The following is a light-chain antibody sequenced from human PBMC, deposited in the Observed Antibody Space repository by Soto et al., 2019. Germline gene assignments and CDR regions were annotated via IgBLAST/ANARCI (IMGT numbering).Light chain of an antibody. J-gene: IGLJ1*01. CDR2: EVS. CDR3: CSYAGSSTPLI. V-gene: IGLV2-23*02. CDR1: SSDVGSYNL. Sequence: QSVLTQPASVSGSPGQSITISCTGTSSDVGSYNLVSWYQQHPGKAPKLMIYEVSKRSSGVSNRFSGSKSGNTASLTISGLQAEDEADYYCCSYAGSSTPLIFGTGTKVTVL.